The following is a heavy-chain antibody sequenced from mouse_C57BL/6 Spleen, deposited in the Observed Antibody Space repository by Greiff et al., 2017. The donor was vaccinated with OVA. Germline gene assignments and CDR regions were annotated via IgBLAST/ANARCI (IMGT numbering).Heavy chain of an antibody. V-gene: IGHV1-80*01. CDR2: IYPGDGDT. CDR3: ARVVATDWYFDV. CDR1: GYAFSSYW. J-gene: IGHJ1*03. D-gene: IGHD1-1*01. Sequence: VQLQQSGAELVKPGASVKISCKASGYAFSSYWMNWVKQRPGKGLEWIGQIYPGDGDTNYNGKFKGKATLTADKSSSTAYMQLSSLTSEDSAVYVCARVVATDWYFDVWGTGTTVTVSS.